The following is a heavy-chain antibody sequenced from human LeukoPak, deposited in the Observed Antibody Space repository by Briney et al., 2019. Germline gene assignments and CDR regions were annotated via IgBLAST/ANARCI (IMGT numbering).Heavy chain of an antibody. Sequence: ASVKVSCKASGYTFTGYYMHWVRQAPGQGLEWMGWINPNSGNTGYAQKFQGRVTMTRNTSISTAYMELSSLRSEDTAVYYCARGPLSTVTSYYFDYWGQGTLVAVSS. V-gene: IGHV1-8*02. J-gene: IGHJ4*02. CDR2: INPNSGNT. CDR3: ARGPLSTVTSYYFDY. CDR1: GYTFTGYY. D-gene: IGHD4-17*01.